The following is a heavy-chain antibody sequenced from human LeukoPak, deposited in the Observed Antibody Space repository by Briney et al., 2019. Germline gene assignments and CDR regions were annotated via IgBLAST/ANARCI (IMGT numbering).Heavy chain of an antibody. D-gene: IGHD1-26*01. CDR1: GFTFSSYW. CDR2: ISGDGSST. J-gene: IGHJ4*02. Sequence: AAGSLRLSCAASGFTFSSYWMYWVRQAPGKGLVWVSRISGDGSSTTYADSVKGRFTIARDNATNTLYLQMNSLRAEDTAVYYCARGPTLFDYWGEGTLVTVSA. V-gene: IGHV3-74*01. CDR3: ARGPTLFDY.